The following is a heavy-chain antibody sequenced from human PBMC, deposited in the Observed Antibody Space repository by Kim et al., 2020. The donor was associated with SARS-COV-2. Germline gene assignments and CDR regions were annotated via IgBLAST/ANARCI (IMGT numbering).Heavy chain of an antibody. V-gene: IGHV3-33*05. CDR2: ISYDGSNK. D-gene: IGHD6-13*01. J-gene: IGHJ4*02. CDR1: GFTFSSYG. CDR3: ARVHSSSWNPDC. Sequence: GGSLRLSCAASGFTFSSYGMHWVRQAPGKGLEWVAVISYDGSNKYYADSVKGRFTISRDNSKNTLYLQMNSLRAEDTAVYYCARVHSSSWNPDCWGQGTL.